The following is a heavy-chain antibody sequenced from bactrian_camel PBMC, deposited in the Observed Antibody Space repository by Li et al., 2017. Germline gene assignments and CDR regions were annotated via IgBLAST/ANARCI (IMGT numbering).Heavy chain of an antibody. CDR1: YNYGGYS. V-gene: IGHV3S31*01. D-gene: IGHD5*01. J-gene: IGHJ4*01. CDR2: IYTADGTT. CDR3: AAAAGYGLTTPLAPSRYRY. Sequence: DVQLVESGGGSVQAGGSLRLSCRYNYGGYSMAWFREAPGKEREGVAAIYTADGTTYYADSVKGRFTISRDSATNTLTLQMNSLKPEDTAMYYCAAAAGYGLTTPLAPSRYRYWGQGTQVTVS.